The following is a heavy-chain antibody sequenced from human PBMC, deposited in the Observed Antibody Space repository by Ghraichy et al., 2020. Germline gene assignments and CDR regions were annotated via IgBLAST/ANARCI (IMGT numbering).Heavy chain of an antibody. CDR2: IYYSGST. J-gene: IGHJ5*02. V-gene: IGHV4-39*01. CDR1: GGSISSSCYY. Sequence: SETLSLTCTVSGGSISSSCYYWGWIRQPPGKGLEWIGSIYYSGSTYYNSSLKRRVTISVDTSKNQFSLKLSSVTAADAAVYYCARRPHSPGQRWFDPWGQRTLVTFSS. D-gene: IGHD6-25*01. CDR3: ARRPHSPGQRWFDP.